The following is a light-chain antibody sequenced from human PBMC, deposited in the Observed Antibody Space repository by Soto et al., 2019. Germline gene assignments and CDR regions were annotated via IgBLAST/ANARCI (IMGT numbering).Light chain of an antibody. J-gene: IGKJ2*01. Sequence: EIVLTQSPGTLSLSPGERATLSCRASQSVSSSYLAWYQQKPGQAPRLLIYGASSRATGIPDRFSGSGSGTDFNITISRLEPEDFAVYYCQQYGSSPRTFGQGTKLEIK. CDR1: QSVSSSY. CDR2: GAS. CDR3: QQYGSSPRT. V-gene: IGKV3-20*01.